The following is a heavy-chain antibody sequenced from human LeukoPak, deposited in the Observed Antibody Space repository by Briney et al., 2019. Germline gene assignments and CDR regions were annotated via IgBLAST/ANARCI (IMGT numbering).Heavy chain of an antibody. Sequence: GGSLRLSCAASGFTLSGNSMNWLRQAPGKGLEWVSYISSSGSTIYYADSVKGRFTISRDNAKNSLYLQMNSLRAEDTAVYYCTTFYSRLTDYWGQGTVVTVSS. CDR3: TTFYSRLTDY. V-gene: IGHV3-48*01. CDR1: GFTLSGNS. D-gene: IGHD2/OR15-2a*01. CDR2: ISSSGSTI. J-gene: IGHJ4*02.